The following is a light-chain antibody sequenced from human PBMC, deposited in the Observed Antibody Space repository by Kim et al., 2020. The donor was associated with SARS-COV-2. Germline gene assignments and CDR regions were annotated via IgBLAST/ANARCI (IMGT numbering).Light chain of an antibody. CDR1: QSVNTS. J-gene: IGKJ5*01. CDR3: QQRSDWPPNT. CDR2: DAS. Sequence: SPGERAPLSCRASQSVNTSLASYPQKPGQAPTLLIYDASSRATGIPARFSGSGSGTDFSLTISSLEPVDFALYYCQQRSDWPPNTFGQGTRRGIK. V-gene: IGKV3-11*01.